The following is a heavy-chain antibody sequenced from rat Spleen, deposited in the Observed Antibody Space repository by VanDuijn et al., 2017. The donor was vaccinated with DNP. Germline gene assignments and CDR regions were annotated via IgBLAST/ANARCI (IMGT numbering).Heavy chain of an antibody. CDR1: GLSLTSNS. CDR3: ARGNYGGYDY. CDR2: IWNNGGT. V-gene: IGHV2-47*01. Sequence: QVQLKESGPGLVQPSQTLSLTCTVSGLSLTSNSVSWIRQPPGKGLEWMGVIWNNGGTGYNSAIKSRLSISRDTSKSQVFLKMNSLQTEDIATYYCARGNYGGYDYWGQGVMVTVSS. D-gene: IGHD1-11*01. J-gene: IGHJ2*01.